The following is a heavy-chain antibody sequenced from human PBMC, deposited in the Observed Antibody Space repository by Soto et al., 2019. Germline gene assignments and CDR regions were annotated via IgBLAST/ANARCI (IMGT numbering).Heavy chain of an antibody. CDR3: VPLCRYCSTTTPS. V-gene: IGHV3-23*01. D-gene: IGHD2-2*01. CDR1: GFTFSTYA. CDR2: ISGNVGDYT. J-gene: IGHJ4*02. Sequence: EVQLLESGGGLVQPGGSLRLSCAASGFTFSTYAMSWFRQAPRKGLEWVSAISGNVGDYTYYADSVKGRFTISRDNSKNTLYLQMNSLRAEDTAVYYCVPLCRYCSTTTPSWGQGTLVTVSS.